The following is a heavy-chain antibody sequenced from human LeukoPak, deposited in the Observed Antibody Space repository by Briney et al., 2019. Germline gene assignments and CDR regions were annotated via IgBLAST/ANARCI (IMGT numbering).Heavy chain of an antibody. CDR3: ARDRYYYDTSGYYSAFET. D-gene: IGHD3-22*01. CDR1: GGSPSSYY. CDR2: IFTSGVLSGNT. J-gene: IGHJ3*02. V-gene: IGHV4-4*07. Sequence: PSETLSLTCTVSGGSPSSYYWSWIRQPPGKGLEWIGRIFTSGVLSGNTNYNPSLESRVTMSVAASKNQFSLKLTSVTAADTAIYYCARDRYYYDTSGYYSAFETWGQGTMVTVSS.